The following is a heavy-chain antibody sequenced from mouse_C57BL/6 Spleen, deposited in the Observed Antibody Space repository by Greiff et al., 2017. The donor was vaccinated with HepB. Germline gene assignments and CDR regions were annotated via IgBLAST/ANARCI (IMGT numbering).Heavy chain of an antibody. CDR3: ARRGTGTPLYAMDY. D-gene: IGHD4-1*01. V-gene: IGHV1-50*01. Sequence: QVQLQQSGAELVKPGASVKLSCKASGYTFTSYWMQWVKQRPGQGLEWIGEIDPSDSYTNYNQKFKGKATLTVDTSSSTAYMQLSSLTSEDSAVYYCARRGTGTPLYAMDYWGQGTSVTVSS. J-gene: IGHJ4*01. CDR2: IDPSDSYT. CDR1: GYTFTSYW.